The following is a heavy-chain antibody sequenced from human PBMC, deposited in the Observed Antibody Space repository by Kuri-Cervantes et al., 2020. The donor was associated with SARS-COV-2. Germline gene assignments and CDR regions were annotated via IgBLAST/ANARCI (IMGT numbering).Heavy chain of an antibody. D-gene: IGHD4-17*01. CDR2: IYYSGST. V-gene: IGHV4-59*12. Sequence: SETLSLTCTVSGGSISSYYWSWIRQPPGKGLEWIGYIYYSGSTNYNPSLKSRVTISVDMSKNQFSLKLSSVTAADTAVYYCARPRYGDYDGAFDIWGQGTMVTVSS. CDR3: ARPRYGDYDGAFDI. CDR1: GGSISSYY. J-gene: IGHJ3*02.